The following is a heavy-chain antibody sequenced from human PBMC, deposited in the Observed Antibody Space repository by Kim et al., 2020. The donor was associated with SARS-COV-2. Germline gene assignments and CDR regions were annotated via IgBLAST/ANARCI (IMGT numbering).Heavy chain of an antibody. D-gene: IGHD6-19*01. CDR3: AREVGAGQPLYYFDY. J-gene: IGHJ4*02. V-gene: IGHV4-31*02. Sequence: HPSLKKRVTLSLDTSKKQSSLQLSSVTAADTAVYYCAREVGAGQPLYYFDYWGQGGLVTVSS.